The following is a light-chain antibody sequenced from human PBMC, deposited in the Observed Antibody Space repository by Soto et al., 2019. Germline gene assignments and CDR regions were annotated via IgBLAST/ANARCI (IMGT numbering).Light chain of an antibody. V-gene: IGKV4-1*01. CDR1: KTLLSPSNNNNY. Sequence: EMVMPQCADCLALYLSDSSHIYCKSSKTLLSPSNNNNYVAWYQHKPGQPPRLLIYWATGIPARFSGSGSGTDFTLTISCLQSEDFATYYCQQYYSYPPVTFGQGTKVDIK. CDR2: WAT. CDR3: QQYYSYPPVT. J-gene: IGKJ1*01.